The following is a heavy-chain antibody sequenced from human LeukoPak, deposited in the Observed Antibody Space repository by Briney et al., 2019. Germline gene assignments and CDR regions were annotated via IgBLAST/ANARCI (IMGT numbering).Heavy chain of an antibody. CDR3: ARSQGWNDAWFDP. CDR1: GGSISGYY. V-gene: IGHV4-4*07. J-gene: IGHJ5*02. Sequence: SETLSLTCTVSGGSISGYYWSWIRQPAGTGLEWIGRMFAGGTTNHNPSLQRRVIMSVDTSKNQFSLKLTSVTAADTAIYYCARSQGWNDAWFDPWGQGTLITVSS. CDR2: MFAGGTT. D-gene: IGHD1-1*01.